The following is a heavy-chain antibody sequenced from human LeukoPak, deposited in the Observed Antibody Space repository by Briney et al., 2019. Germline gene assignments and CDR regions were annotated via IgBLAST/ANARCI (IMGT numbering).Heavy chain of an antibody. D-gene: IGHD2-15*01. CDR3: AKNRYCSGNTCFKDAFDI. V-gene: IGHV3-23*01. J-gene: IGHJ3*02. CDR1: GFTFNNYG. Sequence: GGSLRLSCAASGFTFNNYGMNWVRQAPGKGLEWVSLITGSGCSTFYADSVKGRFTISRDNSKNTLYLEMNGLRAEDTAMYYCAKNRYCSGNTCFKDAFDIWGQGTMVTVSS. CDR2: ITGSGCST.